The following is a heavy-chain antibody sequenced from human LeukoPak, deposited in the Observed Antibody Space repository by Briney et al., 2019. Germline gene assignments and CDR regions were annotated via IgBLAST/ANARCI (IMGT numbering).Heavy chain of an antibody. Sequence: GESLKISCKGSGYRFTNYWIGWVRQMPGKGLEWMGIIYPGDSDNRYSPSFQGQVTISADKSISIAYLQWTSLKASDTAMYYCARFLFNYDAFDIWGQGTMVTVSS. V-gene: IGHV5-51*01. J-gene: IGHJ3*02. CDR2: IYPGDSDN. D-gene: IGHD2-21*01. CDR3: ARFLFNYDAFDI. CDR1: GYRFTNYW.